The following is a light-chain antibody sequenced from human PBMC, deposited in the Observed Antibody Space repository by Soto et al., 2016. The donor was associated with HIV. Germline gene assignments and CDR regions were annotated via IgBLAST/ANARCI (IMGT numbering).Light chain of an antibody. CDR3: QVWTNNSGV. CDR1: NIGTFA. V-gene: IGLV3-21*03. Sequence: SYELTQPPSVSVAPGKTATITCGGDNIGTFAVQWYQQKPGQAPVLVVYEDRLRPSGIPERISASNSGNTATLTITGVEAGDEADYYCQVWTNNSGVFGPGTRVIVL. J-gene: IGLJ1*01. CDR2: EDR.